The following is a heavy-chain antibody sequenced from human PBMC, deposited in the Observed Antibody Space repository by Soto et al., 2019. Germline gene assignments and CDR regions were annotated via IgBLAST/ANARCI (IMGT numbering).Heavy chain of an antibody. CDR2: MSYDGSNE. Sequence: EGSLRLSCAASGFTFSKYAMHWVRQAPGKGLEWVAVMSYDGSNEYYADSVKGRLTISRDNPQNTLYLQMNTLRPEDAALFYCVRENYGTLYFDYWGQGTLVTVSS. J-gene: IGHJ4*02. CDR1: GFTFSKYA. V-gene: IGHV3-30-3*01. D-gene: IGHD1-1*01. CDR3: VRENYGTLYFDY.